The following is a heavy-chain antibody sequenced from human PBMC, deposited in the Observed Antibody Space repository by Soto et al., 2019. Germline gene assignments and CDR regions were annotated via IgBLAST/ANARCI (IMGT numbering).Heavy chain of an antibody. J-gene: IGHJ6*02. Sequence: GGSLRLSCAASGFTFSSYGMHWVRQAPGKGLEWVAVIWYDGSNKYYADSVKGRFTISRDNSKNTLYLQMNSLRAEDTAVYYCARDGAIAAAGRNYYYYGMDVWGQGTTVTVSS. D-gene: IGHD6-13*01. V-gene: IGHV3-33*08. CDR1: GFTFSSYG. CDR3: ARDGAIAAAGRNYYYYGMDV. CDR2: IWYDGSNK.